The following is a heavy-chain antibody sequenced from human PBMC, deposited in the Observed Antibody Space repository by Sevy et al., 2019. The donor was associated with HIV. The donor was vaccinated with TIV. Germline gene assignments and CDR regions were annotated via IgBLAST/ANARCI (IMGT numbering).Heavy chain of an antibody. D-gene: IGHD1-26*01. CDR2: ISWDGGST. CDR1: GFTFDDYT. J-gene: IGHJ3*02. Sequence: GGSLRLSCAASGFTFDDYTMHWVRQAPGKGLEWVSLISWDGGSTYYADSVKGRFTISRDNSKNSLYLQMNSLRTEDTALYYCAKDYVWRSGSYLDYLSRAFDIWGQGTMVTVSS. CDR3: AKDYVWRSGSYLDYLSRAFDI. V-gene: IGHV3-43*01.